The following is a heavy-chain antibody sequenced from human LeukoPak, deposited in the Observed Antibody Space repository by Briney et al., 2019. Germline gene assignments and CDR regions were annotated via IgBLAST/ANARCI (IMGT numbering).Heavy chain of an antibody. Sequence: KLSCTASGYTFTSYYMHWVRQAPGQGLEWMGWINANSGSTYYADTVQGRFTISRDNSKNTLYLQMSSLRAEDTAVYYCAKDYVQYLNTGIVGATHIDYWGQGTLVTVSS. J-gene: IGHJ4*02. V-gene: IGHV3-23*01. CDR3: AKDYVQYLNTGIVGATHIDY. CDR1: GYTFTSYY. CDR2: INANSGST. D-gene: IGHD1-26*01.